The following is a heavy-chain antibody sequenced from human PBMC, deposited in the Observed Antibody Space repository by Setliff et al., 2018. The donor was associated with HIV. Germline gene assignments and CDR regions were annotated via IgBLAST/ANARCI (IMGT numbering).Heavy chain of an antibody. Sequence: LRLSCAASGFTFRNYGMHWVRQAPGKGLEWVAFIRLDGSDKYYADSVKGRFTISRDNSKNTLYLQMNSLRAEDTAVYYCAKPIVVDGDYFDYWGQGTLVTVSS. J-gene: IGHJ4*02. V-gene: IGHV3-30*02. D-gene: IGHD3-22*01. CDR2: IRLDGSDK. CDR3: AKPIVVDGDYFDY. CDR1: GFTFRNYG.